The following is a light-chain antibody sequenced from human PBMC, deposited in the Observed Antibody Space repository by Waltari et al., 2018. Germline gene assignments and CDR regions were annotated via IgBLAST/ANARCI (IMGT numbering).Light chain of an antibody. V-gene: IGKV3-11*01. CDR1: QRVSSY. Sequence: EIVLTQSPATLSLSPGERATLSCRASQRVSSYLAWYQQTPDPAPRLLIYDASNRATGIPARFSGSGSGTDFTLTISSLEPEDFAVYYCQQRSNWPRTFGQGTKVEIK. J-gene: IGKJ1*01. CDR2: DAS. CDR3: QQRSNWPRT.